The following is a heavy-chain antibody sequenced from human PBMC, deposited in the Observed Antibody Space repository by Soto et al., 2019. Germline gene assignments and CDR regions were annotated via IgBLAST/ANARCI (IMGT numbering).Heavy chain of an antibody. CDR1: GFILSDCA. Sequence: EVQLVASGGGLVQPGVSLRLSFATSGFILSDCAMNWVRQAPGKGLEWVSYISSSSSVIDYADSVKGRFTVSRDNARNSLYLQMNSLRAEDTAVYYCARDLSGGSNWYYYMYFWGKGTTVTVSS. D-gene: IGHD7-27*01. V-gene: IGHV3-48*01. CDR2: ISSSSSVI. CDR3: ARDLSGGSNWYYYMYF. J-gene: IGHJ6*03.